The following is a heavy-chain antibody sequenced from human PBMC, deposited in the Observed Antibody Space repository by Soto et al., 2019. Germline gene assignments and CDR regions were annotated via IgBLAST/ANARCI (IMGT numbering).Heavy chain of an antibody. Sequence: QVQLVQSGAEVKKPGSSGKVSCKASGGTFSSYAISWVRQAPGQGLEWMGGIIPIFGTANYAQKFQGRVTITAEESTITAYIELSSLRSEHTAVYYCARDPRTTYYDFLNWFDPWGQGTLVTVSS. J-gene: IGHJ5*02. D-gene: IGHD3-3*01. CDR3: ARDPRTTYYDFLNWFDP. CDR2: IIPIFGTA. V-gene: IGHV1-69*01. CDR1: GGTFSSYA.